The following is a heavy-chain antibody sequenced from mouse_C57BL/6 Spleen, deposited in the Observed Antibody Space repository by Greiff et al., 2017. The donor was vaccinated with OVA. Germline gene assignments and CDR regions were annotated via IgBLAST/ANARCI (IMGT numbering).Heavy chain of an antibody. Sequence: ESGPGLVKPSQSLSLTCSVTGYSITSGYYWNWIRQFPGNKLEWMGYISYDGSNNYNPSLKNRISITRDTSKNQFFLKLNSVTTEDTATYYCARIGLLPYYFDYWGQGTTLTVSS. CDR1: GYSITSGYY. CDR3: ARIGLLPYYFDY. CDR2: ISYDGSN. D-gene: IGHD2-10*01. V-gene: IGHV3-6*01. J-gene: IGHJ2*01.